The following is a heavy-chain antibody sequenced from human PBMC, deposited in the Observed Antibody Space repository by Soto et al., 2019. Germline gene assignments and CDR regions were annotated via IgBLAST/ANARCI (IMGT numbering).Heavy chain of an antibody. V-gene: IGHV3-23*01. CDR1: GFTFSRHA. CDR2: ISGGGDSA. CDR3: AKAGGSTWDYGMDG. Sequence: EVQLLESGGGLVQPGGSLRLSCAASGFTFSRHAMSWVRQAPGKGLEWVSAISGGGDSAYHADSVKGRFTLSRDNSKNTLFLQMNSLRAEDTALYYCAKAGGSTWDYGMDGWGQGTTVTVSS. J-gene: IGHJ6*02. D-gene: IGHD2-15*01.